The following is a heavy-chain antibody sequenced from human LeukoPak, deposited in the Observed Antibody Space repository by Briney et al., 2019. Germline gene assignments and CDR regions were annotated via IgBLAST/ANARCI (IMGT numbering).Heavy chain of an antibody. Sequence: PSETLSLTCTVSGGPISSSSYYWGWIRPPPGKGLEWIGSIYYSGSTYYDPSLKSRVTISVDTSKNQFSLKLSSVTAADTAVYYCAREDSSSSDFDYWGQGTLVTVSS. CDR3: AREDSSSSDFDY. CDR1: GGPISSSSYY. J-gene: IGHJ4*02. CDR2: IYYSGST. V-gene: IGHV4-39*02. D-gene: IGHD6-13*01.